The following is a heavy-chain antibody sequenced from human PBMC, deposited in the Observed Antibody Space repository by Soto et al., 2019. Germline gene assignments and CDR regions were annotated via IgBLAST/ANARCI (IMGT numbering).Heavy chain of an antibody. V-gene: IGHV1-46*01. CDR3: AREPAYYYGSGSYDDY. CDR1: GYTFTSYY. J-gene: IGHJ4*02. CDR2: INPSGGST. Sequence: QVQLVQSGAEVKKPGASVKVSCKASGYTFTSYYMHWVRQAPGQGLEWMGIINPSGGSTSYAQKFPGRVTMTRDTSTSTVYMELSSLRSEDTAVYYCAREPAYYYGSGSYDDYWGQGTLVTVSS. D-gene: IGHD3-10*01.